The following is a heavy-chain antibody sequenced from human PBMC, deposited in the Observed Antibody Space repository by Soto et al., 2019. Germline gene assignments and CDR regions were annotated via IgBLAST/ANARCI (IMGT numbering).Heavy chain of an antibody. J-gene: IGHJ1*01. Sequence: GESLKISCKASGYTFTRYWIGWVRQMPGRGLEWMGIIYPGDSDTKYSPSFQGQVTISVDKSINTAYLQWSSLKASDTAMYYCARVYGDFASWGQGTPVTVSS. V-gene: IGHV5-51*01. CDR2: IYPGDSDT. CDR1: GYTFTRYW. D-gene: IGHD4-17*01. CDR3: ARVYGDFAS.